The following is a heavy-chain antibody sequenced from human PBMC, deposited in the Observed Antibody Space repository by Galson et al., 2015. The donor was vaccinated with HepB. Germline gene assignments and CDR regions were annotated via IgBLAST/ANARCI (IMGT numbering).Heavy chain of an antibody. D-gene: IGHD5-24*01. J-gene: IGHJ3*02. CDR3: ARDGYNFFDM. CDR1: EFTFSNYA. V-gene: IGHV3-23*01. Sequence: SLRLSCAASEFTFSNYAMNWVRQAPGKGLEWVSGISDTGGGTYYADSVKGRFTISRDNSKNTLSVQMNNLRAEDTAVYYCARDGYNFFDMWGQGTMVTVSS. CDR2: ISDTGGGT.